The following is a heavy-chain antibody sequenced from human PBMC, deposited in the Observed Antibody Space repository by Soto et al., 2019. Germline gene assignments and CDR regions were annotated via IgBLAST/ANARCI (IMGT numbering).Heavy chain of an antibody. CDR1: GFTFSSYA. D-gene: IGHD2-15*01. V-gene: IGHV3-23*01. Sequence: EVQLLESGGGLVQPGGSLRLSCAASGFTFSSYAMSWVRQAPGKGPEWVSSTSGSGDSTYYADSVKGRFTISRDNSKNTRYLQMNSLRAEDTAVYYCAKGSDGSCYSSVGYWGQGTLVTVSS. J-gene: IGHJ4*02. CDR3: AKGSDGSCYSSVGY. CDR2: TSGSGDST.